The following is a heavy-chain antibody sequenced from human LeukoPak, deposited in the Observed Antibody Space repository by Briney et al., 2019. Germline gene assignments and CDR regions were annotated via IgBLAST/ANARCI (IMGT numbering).Heavy chain of an antibody. V-gene: IGHV4-38-2*01. J-gene: IGHJ4*02. CDR2: IYHSGST. Sequence: SETLSLTCAVSGYSISSGYYWGWIRQPPGKGLEWIGSIYHSGSTYYNPSLKSRVTITVDTSKNQFSLKLSSVTAADTAVYYCARQWELRLEFDYWGQGTLVTVSS. D-gene: IGHD1-26*01. CDR3: ARQWELRLEFDY. CDR1: GYSISSGYY.